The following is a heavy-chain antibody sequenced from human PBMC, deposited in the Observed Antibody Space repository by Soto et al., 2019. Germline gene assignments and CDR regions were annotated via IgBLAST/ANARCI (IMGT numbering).Heavy chain of an antibody. Sequence: GSLRLSCAASGFTFSSYAMHWVRQAPGKGLEWVAVISYDGSNKYYADSVKGRFAISRDDSNNMVYLQMNSLKIEDTAVYYCTTDSYSTITIVRFDYWGHGTLVTVSS. D-gene: IGHD2-21*01. CDR2: ISYDGSNK. V-gene: IGHV3-30*09. CDR3: TTDSYSTITIVRFDY. J-gene: IGHJ4*01. CDR1: GFTFSSYA.